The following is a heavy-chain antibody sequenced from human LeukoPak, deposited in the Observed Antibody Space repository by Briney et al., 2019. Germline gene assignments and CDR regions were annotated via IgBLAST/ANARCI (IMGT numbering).Heavy chain of an antibody. Sequence: ASVKVSCKVSGYTLTELSMHWVRQAPGQGLEWMGWMNPNSGNTGYAQKFQGRVTMTRNTSISTAYMELSSLRSEDTAVYYCARGAYDILTGTTHYYYYYHMDVWGKGTTVTISS. J-gene: IGHJ6*03. D-gene: IGHD3-9*01. V-gene: IGHV1-8*01. CDR2: MNPNSGNT. CDR3: ARGAYDILTGTTHYYYYYHMDV. CDR1: GYTLTELS.